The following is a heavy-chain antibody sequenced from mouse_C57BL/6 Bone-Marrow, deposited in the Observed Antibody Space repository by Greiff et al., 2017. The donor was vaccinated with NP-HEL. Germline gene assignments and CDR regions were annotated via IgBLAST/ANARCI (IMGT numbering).Heavy chain of an antibody. CDR2: IDPSDSYT. V-gene: IGHV1-50*01. CDR1: GYTFTSYW. J-gene: IGHJ4*01. D-gene: IGHD1-1*01. CDR3: ARPLYYYAMDY. Sequence: VQLQQPGAELVKPGASVKLSCKASGYTFTSYWMQWVKQRPGQGLEWIGEIDPSDSYTNYNQKFKGKATLTVDTSSSTAYMQLSSLTSEDSAVYYCARPLYYYAMDYWGQGTSVTVSS.